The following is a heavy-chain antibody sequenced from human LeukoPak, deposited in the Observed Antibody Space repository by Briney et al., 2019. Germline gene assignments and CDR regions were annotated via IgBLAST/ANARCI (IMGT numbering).Heavy chain of an antibody. CDR2: ISAYNGNT. J-gene: IGHJ6*02. V-gene: IGHV1-18*01. Sequence: ASVKVSCKASGYTFTSYGISWVRQAPGQGLEWMGWISAYNGNTNYAQKLQGRVTMTTDTPTSTAYMELRSLRSDDTAVYYCARGPSGSALYYYYGMDVWGQGTTVTVSS. CDR1: GYTFTSYG. D-gene: IGHD1-26*01. CDR3: ARGPSGSALYYYYGMDV.